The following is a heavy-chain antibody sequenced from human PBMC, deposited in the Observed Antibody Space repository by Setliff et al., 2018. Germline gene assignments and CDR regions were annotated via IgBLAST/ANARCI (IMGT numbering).Heavy chain of an antibody. V-gene: IGHV1-2*02. D-gene: IGHD6-6*01. CDR3: ARAEYTSSSLYYYMDV. CDR1: GYTFTGYY. CDR2: INPNSGGT. J-gene: IGHJ6*03. Sequence: GASVKVSCKASGYTFTGYYMHWVRQAPGQGLEWMGWINPNSGGTNYAQKFQGRVTMTRDTAISTAYMELSRLTSDDTAVYYCARAEYTSSSLYYYMDVWGKGTTVTVSS.